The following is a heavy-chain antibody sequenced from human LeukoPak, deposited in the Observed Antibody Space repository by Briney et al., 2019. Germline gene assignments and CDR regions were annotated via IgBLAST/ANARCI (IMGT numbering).Heavy chain of an antibody. J-gene: IGHJ5*02. CDR3: ANSGSYYNNWFDP. CDR2: ITWDGVTT. D-gene: IGHD1-26*01. V-gene: IGHV3-43D*04. CDR1: GFTFDDYG. Sequence: GGSLRLSCAASGFTFDDYGMHWVRQAPGKGLEWVSLITWDGVTTYYADSVQGRFTISRDNAKNSLYLQMNSLRAEDTAVYYCANSGSYYNNWFDPWGQGTLVTVSS.